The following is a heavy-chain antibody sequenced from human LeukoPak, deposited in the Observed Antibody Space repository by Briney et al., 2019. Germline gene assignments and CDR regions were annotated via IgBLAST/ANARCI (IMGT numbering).Heavy chain of an antibody. J-gene: IGHJ4*02. V-gene: IGHV1-46*01. D-gene: IGHD6-13*01. CDR1: GYTFTSYY. CDR2: INPSGGST. Sequence: ASVKVSCKASGYTFTSYYMHWVRQAPGQGLEWMGVINPSGGSTSYAQKFQGRVTMTRDTSTSTVYMELSSLRSEDTAVYYCAGGEAAGKIDYWGQGTLVTVSS. CDR3: AGGEAAGKIDY.